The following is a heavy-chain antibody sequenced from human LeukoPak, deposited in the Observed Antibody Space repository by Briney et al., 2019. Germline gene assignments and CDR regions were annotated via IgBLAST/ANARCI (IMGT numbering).Heavy chain of an antibody. CDR2: IYHSGST. CDR3: ARDVGTAAAGIEDAFDI. V-gene: IGHV4-30-2*01. J-gene: IGHJ3*02. D-gene: IGHD6-13*01. Sequence: SQTLSLTCTVSGGSISSGGYYWSWIRQPPGKGLEWIGYIYHSGSTYYNPSLKSRVTISVDRSTNQFSLKLSSVTAADTAVYYCARDVGTAAAGIEDAFDIWGQGTMVTVSS. CDR1: GGSISSGGYY.